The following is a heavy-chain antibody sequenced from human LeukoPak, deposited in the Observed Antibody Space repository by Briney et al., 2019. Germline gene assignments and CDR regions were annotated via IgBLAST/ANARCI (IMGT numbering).Heavy chain of an antibody. CDR1: GYTFTIYG. Sequence: GASVKVSCKASGYTFTIYGISWVRQAPGQGLEWMGWINPNSGGTNYAQKFQGRVTMTRDTSISTAYMELSRLRSDDTAVYYCAREGGEQQLGGTIDYYYYYMDVWGKGTTVTISS. CDR3: AREGGEQQLGGTIDYYYYYMDV. V-gene: IGHV1-2*02. D-gene: IGHD6-13*01. J-gene: IGHJ6*03. CDR2: INPNSGGT.